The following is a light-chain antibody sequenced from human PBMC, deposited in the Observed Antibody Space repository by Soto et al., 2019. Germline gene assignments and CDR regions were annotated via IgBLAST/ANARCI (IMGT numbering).Light chain of an antibody. CDR3: QQHGGSPYT. Sequence: EIVLTQSPGTLSLSPGERATLSCRASQSVRSNYLAWYLQKPGQAPRLLIYGASSRATGIPDRFSGTGSGTDFTLTISRLEPEDFAVYYCQQHGGSPYTFGQGTKLEIK. CDR2: GAS. J-gene: IGKJ2*01. V-gene: IGKV3-20*01. CDR1: QSVRSNY.